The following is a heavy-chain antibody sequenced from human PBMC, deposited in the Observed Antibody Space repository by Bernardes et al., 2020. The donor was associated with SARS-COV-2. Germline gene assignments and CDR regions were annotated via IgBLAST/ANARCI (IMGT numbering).Heavy chain of an antibody. Sequence: GGSLRLSCAASGFTVRSNHMNWVPQAPVKGLEWVSVIFSGGSTNYADSVRGRFTVSRDNSKNMLYLLMNSLRDEDTAIYYCARDRGRDGYSHFDYWGQGTLVTVSS. CDR3: ARDRGRDGYSHFDY. D-gene: IGHD4-4*01. V-gene: IGHV3-53*01. CDR1: GFTVRSNH. J-gene: IGHJ4*02. CDR2: IFSGGST.